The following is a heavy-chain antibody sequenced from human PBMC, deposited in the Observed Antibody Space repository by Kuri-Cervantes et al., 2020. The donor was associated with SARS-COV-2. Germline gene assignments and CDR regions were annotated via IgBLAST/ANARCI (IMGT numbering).Heavy chain of an antibody. D-gene: IGHD6-19*01. J-gene: IGHJ3*02. CDR2: INHSGST. Sequence: SQTLSLTCAVYGGSFSGYYWSWIRQPPGKGLEWIGEINHSGSTNYNPSLKSRVTISVDTSKNQFSLKLSSVTAADTAVYYCAGNQWLVGVVDAFDIWGQGTMVTVSS. CDR3: AGNQWLVGVVDAFDI. V-gene: IGHV4-34*01. CDR1: GGSFSGYY.